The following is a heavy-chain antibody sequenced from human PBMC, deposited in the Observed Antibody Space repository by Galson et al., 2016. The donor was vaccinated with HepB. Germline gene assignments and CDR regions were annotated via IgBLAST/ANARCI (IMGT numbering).Heavy chain of an antibody. Sequence: SLRLSCATSGFTFGSFWMNWVRQAPGKGLEWVANIQQDGSERKYLDPVKGRFTLPRDKTEQSLYRQMNSLRADDTAVYYCVRASGGISDYWGQGTLVSVSS. J-gene: IGHJ4*02. CDR1: GFTFGSFW. D-gene: IGHD1-1*01. CDR3: VRASGGISDY. CDR2: IQQDGSER. V-gene: IGHV3-7*03.